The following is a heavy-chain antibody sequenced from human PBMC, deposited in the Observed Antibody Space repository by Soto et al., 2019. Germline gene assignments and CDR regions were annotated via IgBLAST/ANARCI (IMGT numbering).Heavy chain of an antibody. CDR2: TSSDGSNK. D-gene: IGHD3-10*01. CDR3: AKKLPGSYNKLIVY. J-gene: IGHJ4*02. Sequence: LRLSCAASGFTFSSYGMHWVRQAPGKGLEWVAVTSSDGSNKNYADSVKGRFTISRDNSKHILYLQMNSLRVEDTAVYYCAKKLPGSYNKLIVYWGQGALLTVSS. CDR1: GFTFSSYG. V-gene: IGHV3-30*18.